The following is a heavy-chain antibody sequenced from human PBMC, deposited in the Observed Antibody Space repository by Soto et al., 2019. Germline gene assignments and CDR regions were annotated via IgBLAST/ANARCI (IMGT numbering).Heavy chain of an antibody. V-gene: IGHV4-59*01. CDR2: IYYSGST. CDR3: ASGYYDFWSGYPGIWFDP. J-gene: IGHJ5*02. CDR1: GGSISSYY. Sequence: SETLSLTCTVSGGSISSYYWSWIRQPPGKGLEWIGYIYYSGSTNYNPSLKSRVTISVDTSKNQFSLKLSSVTAADTAVYYCASGYYDFWSGYPGIWFDPWGQGTLVTVSS. D-gene: IGHD3-3*01.